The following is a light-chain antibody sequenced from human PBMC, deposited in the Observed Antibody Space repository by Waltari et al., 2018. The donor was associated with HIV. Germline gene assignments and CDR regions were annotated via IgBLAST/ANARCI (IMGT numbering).Light chain of an antibody. CDR3: QSYDSSLNTYV. V-gene: IGLV1-40*01. CDR1: SSNIGAGFD. Sequence: QSVLTQPPSLSGAPGQRVIISCTGISSNIGAGFDVHWYQQLPGTAPKLLIYGNNNRPSGVPDRFSGSKSGTSASLANTGLQAEDEADYYCQSYDSSLNTYVFGSGTKVTVL. CDR2: GNN. J-gene: IGLJ1*01.